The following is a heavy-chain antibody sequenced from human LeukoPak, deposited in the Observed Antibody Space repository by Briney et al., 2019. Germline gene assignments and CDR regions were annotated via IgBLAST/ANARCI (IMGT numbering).Heavy chain of an antibody. J-gene: IGHJ4*02. CDR3: ARVRADDYGDYGPGDY. CDR2: ISSSSSYI. Sequence: GGSLRLSCAASGFTFSSYSMNWVRQAPGKGLEWVSSISSSSSYIYYADSVKGRFTISRDNAKNSPYLQMNSLRAGDTAVYYCARVRADDYGDYGPGDYWGQGTLVTVSS. V-gene: IGHV3-21*01. D-gene: IGHD4-17*01. CDR1: GFTFSSYS.